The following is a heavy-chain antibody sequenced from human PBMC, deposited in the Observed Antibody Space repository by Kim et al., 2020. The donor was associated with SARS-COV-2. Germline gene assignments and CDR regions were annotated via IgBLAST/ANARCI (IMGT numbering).Heavy chain of an antibody. D-gene: IGHD1-26*01. J-gene: IGHJ4*02. V-gene: IGHV3-21*04. CDR1: GFTFSSYS. Sequence: GGSLRLSCAASGFTFSSYSMNWVRQAPGKGLEWVSSISSSSSYIYYADLVKGRFTISRDNAKNSLYLQMNSLRAEDTAVYYCASQVGATGVDYWGQGTLVTVSS. CDR3: ASQVGATGVDY. CDR2: ISSSSSYI.